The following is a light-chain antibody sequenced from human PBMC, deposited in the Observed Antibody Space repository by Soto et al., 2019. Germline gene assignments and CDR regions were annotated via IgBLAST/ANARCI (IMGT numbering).Light chain of an antibody. Sequence: EVVLTQSPGTLSLSPGERATLSCRASQSVTSSYLAWYQQKPGQAPRLLIYGASTRATGIPDRFSASGSGTDFTLTISILEPEDFAVYYCQQHGSSPFTFGPGTKVDIK. CDR2: GAS. V-gene: IGKV3-20*01. CDR3: QQHGSSPFT. J-gene: IGKJ3*01. CDR1: QSVTSSY.